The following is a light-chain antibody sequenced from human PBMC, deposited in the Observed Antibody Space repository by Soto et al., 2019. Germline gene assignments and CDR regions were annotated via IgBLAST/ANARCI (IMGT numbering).Light chain of an antibody. CDR2: GAS. V-gene: IGKV3-20*01. J-gene: IGKJ1*01. Sequence: IVFTQSPGTLSLSPGARATLSCRASQSVSSSYLAWYQQKPGQAPRLLIYGASSRATGIPDRFSGSGSGTDFTLTISRLEPEDFAVYYCQQYGSSGTFGQGTKVDIK. CDR3: QQYGSSGT. CDR1: QSVSSSY.